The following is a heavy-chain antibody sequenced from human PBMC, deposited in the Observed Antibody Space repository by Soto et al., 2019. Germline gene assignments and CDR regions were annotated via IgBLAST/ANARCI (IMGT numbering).Heavy chain of an antibody. V-gene: IGHV1-2*04. Sequence: QVQLVQSGAEVKKPGASVKVSCKASGYTFTGYYMHWVRQAPGQGLEWMGWINPNSGGTNYAQKFQGWVTMTRDTSISTAYMELSRLRSDDTAVYYCARGSIPTSPSGHKVMDYWGQGTLVTVSS. CDR3: ARGSIPTSPSGHKVMDY. CDR1: GYTFTGYY. J-gene: IGHJ4*02. CDR2: INPNSGGT. D-gene: IGHD3-16*01.